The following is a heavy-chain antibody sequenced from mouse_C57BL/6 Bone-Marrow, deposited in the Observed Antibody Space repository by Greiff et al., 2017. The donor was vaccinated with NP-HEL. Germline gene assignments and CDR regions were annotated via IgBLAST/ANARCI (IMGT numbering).Heavy chain of an antibody. CDR2: ISDGGSYT. D-gene: IGHD1-1*01. Sequence: EVKVVESGGGLVKPGGSLKLSCAASGFTFSSYAMSWVRQTPEKRLEWVATISDGGSYTYYPDNVKGRFTISRDNAKNNLYLQMSHLKSEDTAMYYCARMERGHYYGSSWGFAYWGQGTLVTVSA. J-gene: IGHJ3*01. CDR1: GFTFSSYA. CDR3: ARMERGHYYGSSWGFAY. V-gene: IGHV5-4*03.